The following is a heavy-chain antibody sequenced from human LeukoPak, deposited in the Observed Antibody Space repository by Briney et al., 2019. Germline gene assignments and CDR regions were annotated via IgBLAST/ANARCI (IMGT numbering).Heavy chain of an antibody. J-gene: IGHJ4*02. D-gene: IGHD6-19*01. CDR2: VYSSGTT. CDR3: ARVRVAVAGPPYYFDY. V-gene: IGHV4-4*07. CDR1: GGSITNYY. Sequence: SETLFLTCLVSGGSITNYYWSWIRQPAGKGLEWIGRVYSSGTTSYNPSLKSRVTISVDTSKNQFSLKLSSATAADTAVYYCARVRVAVAGPPYYFDYWGQGTLVTVSS.